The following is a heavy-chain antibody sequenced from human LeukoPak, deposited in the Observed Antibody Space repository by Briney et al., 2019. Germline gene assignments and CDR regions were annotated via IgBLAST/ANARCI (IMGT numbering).Heavy chain of an antibody. J-gene: IGHJ4*02. Sequence: PGGSLRLSCAASGFTFSSYAMSWVRQAPGKGLEWVSAISGSGGSTYYADSVKGRFTISRDNSKNTLYLQMNSLTADDTALYYCARERTTIVSGTTIGAYWGQGTLVTVSS. V-gene: IGHV3-23*01. D-gene: IGHD2/OR15-2a*01. CDR2: ISGSGGST. CDR3: ARERTTIVSGTTIGAY. CDR1: GFTFSSYA.